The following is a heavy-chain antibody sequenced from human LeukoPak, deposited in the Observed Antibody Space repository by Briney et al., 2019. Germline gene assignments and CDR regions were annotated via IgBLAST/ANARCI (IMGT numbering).Heavy chain of an antibody. D-gene: IGHD3-10*01. CDR2: ISGGSGRT. CDR3: AKDPFYGSGTYADY. V-gene: IGHV3-23*01. CDR1: GFSFSNFA. Sequence: GGSLTLSCAASGFSFSNFAMSWIRQTTGKELEWVSVISGGSGRTFYADSVKGRFTISRDNSKNTLYLQMDSLRVEDTGVYYCAKDPFYGSGTYADYWGLGTLDPVFS. J-gene: IGHJ4*02.